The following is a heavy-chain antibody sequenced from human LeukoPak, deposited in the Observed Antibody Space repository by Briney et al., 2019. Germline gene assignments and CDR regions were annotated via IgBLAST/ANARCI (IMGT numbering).Heavy chain of an antibody. Sequence: GGSVKVSCKASGYTLTGYDMQWVRQAPGQGLEWMGWINPNSGGTNYAQKFQGRVTMTRDTSTSTAYMELRSLRSDDTAVYYCARGWYYYDSSGYYTEASTDPHPDYFDYWGQGTLVTVSS. CDR1: GYTLTGYD. V-gene: IGHV1-2*02. CDR2: INPNSGGT. J-gene: IGHJ4*02. D-gene: IGHD3-22*01. CDR3: ARGWYYYDSSGYYTEASTDPHPDYFDY.